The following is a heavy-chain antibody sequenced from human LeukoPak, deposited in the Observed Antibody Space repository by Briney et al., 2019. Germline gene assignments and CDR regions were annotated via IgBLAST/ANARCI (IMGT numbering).Heavy chain of an antibody. V-gene: IGHV3-9*01. D-gene: IGHD3-22*01. Sequence: GGSLRLSCAASGFTFDDYAMHWVRQAPGKGLEWVSGISWNSGSIGYADSVKGRFTISRDNAKNSLYLQMNSLRAEDTALYYCAKVGGYYYDYFDYWGQGTLVTVSS. CDR2: ISWNSGSI. CDR3: AKVGGYYYDYFDY. CDR1: GFTFDDYA. J-gene: IGHJ4*02.